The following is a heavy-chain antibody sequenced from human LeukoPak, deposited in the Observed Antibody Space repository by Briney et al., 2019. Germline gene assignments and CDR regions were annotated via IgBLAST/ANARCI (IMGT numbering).Heavy chain of an antibody. CDR2: IWYDGSNK. CDR3: ARHSGSYWDWFDP. J-gene: IGHJ5*02. Sequence: PGRSLRLSCAASGFTFSSYGMHWVRQAPGKGLEWVAVIWYDGSNKYYADSVKGRFTISRDNAKNSLYLQMNSLRAEDTAVYYCARHSGSYWDWFDPWGQGTLVTVSS. CDR1: GFTFSSYG. V-gene: IGHV3-33*01. D-gene: IGHD1-26*01.